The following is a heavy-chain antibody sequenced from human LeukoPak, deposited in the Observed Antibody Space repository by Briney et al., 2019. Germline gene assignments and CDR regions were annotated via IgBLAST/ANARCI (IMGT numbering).Heavy chain of an antibody. J-gene: IGHJ4*02. CDR3: ARGSRSSGHLDY. D-gene: IGHD6-19*01. Sequence: SETLSLTCTVSGGSISSYYWSWIRQPPGKGLEWIGYIYYSGSTNYNPSLKSRVTISVDTSKNQFSLKLSSATAADTAVYYCARGSRSSGHLDYWGQGTLVTVSS. V-gene: IGHV4-59*08. CDR1: GGSISSYY. CDR2: IYYSGST.